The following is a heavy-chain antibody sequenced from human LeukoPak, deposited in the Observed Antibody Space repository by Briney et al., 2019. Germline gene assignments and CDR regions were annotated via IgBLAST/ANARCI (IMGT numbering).Heavy chain of an antibody. V-gene: IGHV3-30-3*01. CDR3: ARFDSSGYCFDY. D-gene: IGHD3-22*01. J-gene: IGHJ4*02. CDR2: ISYDGSNK. Sequence: GGSLRLSCAASGFTFSSYAMHWVRQAPGKGLEWVAVISYDGSNKYYADSVKGRFTISRDNSKNTLYLQMNSLRAEDTAVYYCARFDSSGYCFDYWGQETLVTVSS. CDR1: GFTFSSYA.